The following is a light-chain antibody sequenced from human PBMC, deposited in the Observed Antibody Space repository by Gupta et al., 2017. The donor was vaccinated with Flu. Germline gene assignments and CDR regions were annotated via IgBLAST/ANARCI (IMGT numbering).Light chain of an antibody. CDR2: WAS. Sequence: DIVMHQSLDPLAVSLGERATINCKSSESVLYSSDNENYLSWYQQRPGQPPKLLIIWASTRESGVPDRFSGSGSGTDFTLTINNLQAEDVGIYYCQQYHMTPPTFGQGTKVEIK. CDR3: QQYHMTPPT. V-gene: IGKV4-1*01. J-gene: IGKJ1*01. CDR1: ESVLYSSDNENY.